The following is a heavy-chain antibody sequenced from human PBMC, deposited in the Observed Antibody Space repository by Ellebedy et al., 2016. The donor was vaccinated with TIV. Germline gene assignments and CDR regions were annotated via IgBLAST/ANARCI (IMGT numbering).Heavy chain of an antibody. CDR3: ARGDSSGYLWYFDL. CDR1: GGSISSYY. Sequence: SETLSLTXTVSGGSISSYYWSWIRQPPGKGLEWIGYIYYSGSTNYNPSLKSRVTISVDTSKNQFSLKLSSVTAADTAVYYCARGDSSGYLWYFDLWGRGTLVTVSS. D-gene: IGHD3-22*01. V-gene: IGHV4-59*01. J-gene: IGHJ2*01. CDR2: IYYSGST.